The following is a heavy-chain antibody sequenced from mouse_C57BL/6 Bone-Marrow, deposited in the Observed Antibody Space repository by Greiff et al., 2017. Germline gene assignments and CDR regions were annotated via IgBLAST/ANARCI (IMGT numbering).Heavy chain of an antibody. CDR3: TTNWDGVDY. Sequence: EVMLVESGEGLVKPGGSLTLSCAASGFTFSSYAMSWVRQTPEKRLEWVAYISSGGDYIYYADTVKGRFTISRDNARNTLYLQMSSLKSEDTAMYYCTTNWDGVDYWGQGTTLTVSS. CDR1: GFTFSSYA. V-gene: IGHV5-9-1*02. J-gene: IGHJ2*01. CDR2: ISSGGDYI. D-gene: IGHD4-1*01.